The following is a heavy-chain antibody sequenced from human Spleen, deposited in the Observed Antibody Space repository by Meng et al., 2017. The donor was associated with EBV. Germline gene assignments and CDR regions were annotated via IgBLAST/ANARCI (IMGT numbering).Heavy chain of an antibody. D-gene: IGHD3-10*01. CDR2: IVHSGSL. CDR1: CACISSSNW. J-gene: IGHJ4*02. V-gene: IGHV4-4*02. Sequence: QVQRQGLVPVLLKPSGTLSVTCAVSCACISSSNWWNWVRQPPGKGLDWVGDIVHSGSLTYNPSLESRATISVDKSKNQFSLRLTSVTAADTAVYYCARAVYGSGSYFPIWGQGTLVTVSS. CDR3: ARAVYGSGSYFPI.